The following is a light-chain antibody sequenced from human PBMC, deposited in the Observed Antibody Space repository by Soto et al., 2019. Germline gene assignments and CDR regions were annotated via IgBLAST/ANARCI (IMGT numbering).Light chain of an antibody. CDR2: EVS. V-gene: IGLV2-14*01. Sequence: QSVLTQPASVSGSDGQSITISCTGTSSDVGGYNYVSWYQQRPDKAPKLMIFEVSNRPSGVSNRFSGSKSDNTASLTISGLQGDDEADYYCSSYTGNTPFFVFGTGTKLTVL. CDR3: SSYTGNTPFFV. CDR1: SSDVGGYNY. J-gene: IGLJ1*01.